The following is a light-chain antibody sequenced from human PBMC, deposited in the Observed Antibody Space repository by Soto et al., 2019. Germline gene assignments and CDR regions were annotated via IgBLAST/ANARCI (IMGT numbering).Light chain of an antibody. V-gene: IGLV2-14*01. Sequence: QSVLTQPASVSGSPGQSITISCTGTSSDVGGYNYVSWYQQHPGKAPKLMIHEVSNRPSGVSNRFSGSKSGNTASLTISGLQAEDEADYYCSSYTISNTWVFGGGTKLTVL. CDR2: EVS. J-gene: IGLJ3*02. CDR3: SSYTISNTWV. CDR1: SSDVGGYNY.